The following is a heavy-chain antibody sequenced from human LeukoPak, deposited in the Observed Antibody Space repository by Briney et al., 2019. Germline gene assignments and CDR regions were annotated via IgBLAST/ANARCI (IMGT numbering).Heavy chain of an antibody. Sequence: KASETLSLTCTVSGGSISSYYWSWIRQPPGKGLEWIGYIHYSGSTNYNPSLKSRVTISVDTSKNQFSLKLSSVTAADTAVYYCAREGDYGDYGNWFDPWGQGTLVTVSS. V-gene: IGHV4-59*01. D-gene: IGHD4-17*01. CDR1: GGSISSYY. J-gene: IGHJ5*02. CDR3: AREGDYGDYGNWFDP. CDR2: IHYSGST.